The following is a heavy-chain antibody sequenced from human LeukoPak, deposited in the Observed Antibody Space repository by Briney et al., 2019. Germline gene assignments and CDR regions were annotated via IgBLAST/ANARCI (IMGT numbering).Heavy chain of an antibody. CDR3: ARGRLRGYSYGYVNAFDI. Sequence: PSETLSLTCAVYGGSFSGYYWSWIRQPPGKGLEWIGEINHSGSTNYNPSLKSRVTISADTSKNQFSLKLSSVTAADTAVYYCARGRLRGYSYGYVNAFDIWGQGTMVTASS. V-gene: IGHV4-34*01. CDR2: INHSGST. D-gene: IGHD5-18*01. J-gene: IGHJ3*02. CDR1: GGSFSGYY.